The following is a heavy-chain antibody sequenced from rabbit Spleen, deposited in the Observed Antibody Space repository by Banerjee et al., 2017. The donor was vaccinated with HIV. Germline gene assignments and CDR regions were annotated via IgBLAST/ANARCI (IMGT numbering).Heavy chain of an antibody. CDR2: IYGASGAST. Sequence: QSLEESGGGLVKPGASLTLTCKASGFSFSSGYDMCWVRQAPGKGLEWIACIYGASGASTWYASWAKGRFTVSKSSSTTVTLQLTSLTAADTATYFCARGSAAMTMVITGFYLDLWGQGTLVTVS. CDR3: ARGSAAMTMVITGFYLDL. D-gene: IGHD2-1*01. V-gene: IGHV1S40*01. J-gene: IGHJ4*01. CDR1: GFSFSSGYD.